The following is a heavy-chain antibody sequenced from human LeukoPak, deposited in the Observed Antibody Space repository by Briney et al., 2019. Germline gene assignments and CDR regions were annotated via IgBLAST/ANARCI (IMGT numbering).Heavy chain of an antibody. CDR3: AKWSARQVGMWLHDLRAFDI. J-gene: IGHJ3*02. CDR2: INHSGGT. V-gene: IGHV4-34*01. Sequence: SETLSLTCAVYGGSFSGYYWSWIRQPPGKGLEWIGEINHSGGTNYNPSLKSRVTISVDTSKNQFSLKLSSVTAADTALYYCAKWSARQVGMWLHDLRAFDIWGQGTMVTVSS. D-gene: IGHD5-12*01. CDR1: GGSFSGYY.